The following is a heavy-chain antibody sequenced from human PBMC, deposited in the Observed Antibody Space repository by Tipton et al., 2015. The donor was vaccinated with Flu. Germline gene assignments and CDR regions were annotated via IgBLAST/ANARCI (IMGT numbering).Heavy chain of an antibody. CDR2: VYYTGVP. Sequence: TLSLTCTVSGGSTNEYYWSWLRQAPGRGLEWLGHVYYTGVPTFNPSLRGRLIISLDNSRDRFSLKLTSVTSAATAVYYCARLRADPSAGWHTSDSWGHGSLVTVSS. V-gene: IGHV4-59*07. D-gene: IGHD6-19*01. CDR3: ARLRADPSAGWHTSDS. CDR1: GGSTNEYY. J-gene: IGHJ5*01.